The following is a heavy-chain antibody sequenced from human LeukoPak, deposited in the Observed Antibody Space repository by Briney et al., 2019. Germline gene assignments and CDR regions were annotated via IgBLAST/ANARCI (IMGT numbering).Heavy chain of an antibody. Sequence: GGSLRLSCAASGFTVSSNYMNWVRQAPGKGLEWVSVINSGGSTDYTDSVKGRFTISRDNSKNTLYLQMSSLRAEDTAVHYCVKGSSGSYYDDLDYWGQGTLVTVSS. V-gene: IGHV3-66*01. D-gene: IGHD1-26*01. J-gene: IGHJ4*02. CDR1: GFTVSSNY. CDR3: VKGSSGSYYDDLDY. CDR2: INSGGST.